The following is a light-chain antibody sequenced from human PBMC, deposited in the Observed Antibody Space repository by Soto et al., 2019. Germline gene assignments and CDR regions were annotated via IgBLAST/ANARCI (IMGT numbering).Light chain of an antibody. CDR3: QQYHTAPRT. Sequence: DIVMTQSPDSLAVSLGERATINCKSSQSVLYSSNNKNNLAWYQQKPGQPPKLLISWASTRESGVPDRFSGSGSGTDFTLTISSLQAEDVAVYYCQQYHTAPRTFGQGTKVEIK. J-gene: IGKJ1*01. CDR2: WAS. CDR1: QSVLYSSNNKNN. V-gene: IGKV4-1*01.